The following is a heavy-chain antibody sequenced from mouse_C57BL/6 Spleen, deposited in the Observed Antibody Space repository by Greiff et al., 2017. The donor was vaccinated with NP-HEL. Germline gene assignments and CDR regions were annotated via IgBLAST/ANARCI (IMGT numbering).Heavy chain of an antibody. J-gene: IGHJ4*01. Sequence: QVQLQQPGAELVRPGSSVKLSCKASGYTFTSYWMHWVKQRPIQGLEWIGNIDPSDSETHYNQKFKDKATLTVDKSSSTAYMQLSRLTSEDSAVYYCARDGSSGYAMDYWGQGTSVTVSS. CDR2: IDPSDSET. CDR1: GYTFTSYW. D-gene: IGHD3-2*02. V-gene: IGHV1-52*01. CDR3: ARDGSSGYAMDY.